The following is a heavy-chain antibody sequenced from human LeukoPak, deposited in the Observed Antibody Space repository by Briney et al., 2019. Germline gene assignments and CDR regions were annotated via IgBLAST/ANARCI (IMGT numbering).Heavy chain of an antibody. CDR3: AKVRYYDSSGDGIFQH. V-gene: IGHV3-23*01. CDR2: ISGSGGST. D-gene: IGHD3-22*01. Sequence: TGGSLRLSCAASGFTFSSYAMSWVRQAPGKGLEWVSAISGSGGSTYYADSVKGRFTISRDNSKNTLYLQMNSLRAEDTAVYYCAKVRYYDSSGDGIFQHWGQGTLVTVSS. J-gene: IGHJ1*01. CDR1: GFTFSSYA.